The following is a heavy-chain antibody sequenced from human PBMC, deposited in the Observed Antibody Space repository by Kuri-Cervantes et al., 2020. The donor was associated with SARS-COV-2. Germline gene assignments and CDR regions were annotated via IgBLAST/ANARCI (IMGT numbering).Heavy chain of an antibody. V-gene: IGHV4-39*07. D-gene: IGHD6-19*01. CDR3: ARQVAVAGHYYFDY. CDR1: GVSISTSSFY. CDR2: ISYSGST. Sequence: ESLKISCPVSGVSISTSSFYWSWIRQPPGKGLEWIASISYSGSTYYNPSLKSRITISVDTSRNQFSLSLSSVTAADTAVYYCARQVAVAGHYYFDYWGQGTLVTVSS. J-gene: IGHJ4*02.